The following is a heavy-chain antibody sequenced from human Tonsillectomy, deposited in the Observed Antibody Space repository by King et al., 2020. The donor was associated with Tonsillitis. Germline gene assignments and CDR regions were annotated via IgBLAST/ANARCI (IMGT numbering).Heavy chain of an antibody. J-gene: IGHJ4*02. Sequence: VQLVESGGGLVKPGGSLRLSCAASGFTFSDYYMGWIRRAPGKALECISYIGKSGDDIYIADSVKGRFTISRDNAKNSLYLQITSLRAEDTALYYCARARGSYAFDYWGQTTLVTVSS. V-gene: IGHV3-11*01. CDR3: ARARGSYAFDY. CDR1: GFTFSDYY. D-gene: IGHD1-26*01. CDR2: IGKSGDDI.